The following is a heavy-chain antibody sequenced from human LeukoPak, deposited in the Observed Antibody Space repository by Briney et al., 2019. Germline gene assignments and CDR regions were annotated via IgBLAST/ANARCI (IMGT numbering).Heavy chain of an antibody. CDR2: FDPEDGET. CDR3: ATGVGATFFDY. CDR1: GYIFSDLS. D-gene: IGHD1-26*01. J-gene: IGHJ4*02. Sequence: EASVKVSCKSSGYIFSDLSIHWVRQAPGKGLEWMGGFDPEDGETIYAQKFQGRVTMTEDTSTDTAYMELSSLRSEDTAVYYCATGVGATFFDYWGQGTLVTVSS. V-gene: IGHV1-24*01.